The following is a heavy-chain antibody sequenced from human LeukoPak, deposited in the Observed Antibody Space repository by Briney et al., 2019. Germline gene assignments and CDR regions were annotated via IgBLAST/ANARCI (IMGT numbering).Heavy chain of an antibody. V-gene: IGHV3-23*01. Sequence: GGSLRLSCAASGFTFSSYAMSWVRQASGKGLEWVSAISGSGGSTYYADSVKGRFTISRDNSKNTLYLQMNSLRAEDTAVYYCAKDPSGSYYVDYWGQGTLVTVSS. J-gene: IGHJ4*02. CDR2: ISGSGGST. CDR3: AKDPSGSYYVDY. CDR1: GFTFSSYA. D-gene: IGHD1-26*01.